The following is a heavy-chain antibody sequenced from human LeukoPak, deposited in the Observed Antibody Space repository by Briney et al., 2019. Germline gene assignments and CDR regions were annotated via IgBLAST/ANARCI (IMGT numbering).Heavy chain of an antibody. Sequence: PGGSLRLSCAASGFTFSNAWMSWVRQAPGKGLEWVGRIKSKTDGGTTDYAAPVKGRFTISRDDSKNTLYLQMNSLKAEDTAVYYCTTDLVQQQKYYYYYMDVWGKGTTVTVSS. CDR3: TTDLVQQQKYYYYYMDV. J-gene: IGHJ6*03. CDR2: IKSKTDGGTT. V-gene: IGHV3-15*01. D-gene: IGHD6-13*01. CDR1: GFTFSNAW.